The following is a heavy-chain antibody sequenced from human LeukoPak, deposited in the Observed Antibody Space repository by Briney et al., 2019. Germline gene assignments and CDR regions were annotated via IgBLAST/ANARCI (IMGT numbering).Heavy chain of an antibody. D-gene: IGHD3-22*01. Sequence: GGSLRLSCPASGFTFRTYWMSWLRQAPGKGLEWVANIKEDGSEKYYGGSVKGRFTISRDNAKNSLYLQMDSLRAEDTAVYYCARDSSGYQWGQGTLVTVSS. CDR2: IKEDGSEK. J-gene: IGHJ4*02. V-gene: IGHV3-7*01. CDR1: GFTFRTYW. CDR3: ARDSSGYQ.